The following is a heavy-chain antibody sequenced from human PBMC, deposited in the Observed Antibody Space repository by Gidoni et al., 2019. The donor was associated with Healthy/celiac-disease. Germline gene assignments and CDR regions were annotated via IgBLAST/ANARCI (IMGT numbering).Heavy chain of an antibody. CDR2: IYSGGST. D-gene: IGHD1-26*01. V-gene: IGHV3-66*01. CDR3: ASSSYKSNYYGMDV. Sequence: EVQLVESGGGLVQPGGSLRLSCAASGFTVSSNYMSWVRQAPGTGLAWVSVIYSGGSTYYADSVKGRFTISRDNSKNTLYLQMNSLRAEDTAVYYCASSSYKSNYYGMDVWGQGTTVTVSS. CDR1: GFTVSSNY. J-gene: IGHJ6*02.